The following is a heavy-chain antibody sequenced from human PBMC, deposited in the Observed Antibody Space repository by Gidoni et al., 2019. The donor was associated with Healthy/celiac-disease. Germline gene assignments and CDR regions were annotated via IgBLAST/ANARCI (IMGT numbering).Heavy chain of an antibody. V-gene: IGHV3-21*01. CDR3: AREGTVTTPIDY. Sequence: EVQLVESGGGLVKPGGSLRLSCAASGFTFSSYSMNWVRQAPGKGLEWVSSISSSSSYIYYADSVKGRFTISRDNAKNSLYLQMNSLRAEDTAVYYCAREGTVTTPIDYWGQGTLVTVSS. CDR2: ISSSSSYI. D-gene: IGHD4-17*01. CDR1: GFTFSSYS. J-gene: IGHJ4*02.